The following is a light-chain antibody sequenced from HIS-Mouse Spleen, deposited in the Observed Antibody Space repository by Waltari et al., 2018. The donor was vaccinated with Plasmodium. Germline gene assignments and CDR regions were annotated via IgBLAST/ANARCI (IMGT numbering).Light chain of an antibody. CDR2: DNN. CDR1: SSNIGNNY. CDR3: GTWDSSLSAGVV. V-gene: IGLV1-51*01. Sequence: SSSNIGNNYVSWYQQLPGTAPKLLIYDNNKRPSGIPDRFSGSKSGTSATLGSTGLQTGDEADYYCGTWDSSLSAGVVFGGGTKLTVL. J-gene: IGLJ2*01.